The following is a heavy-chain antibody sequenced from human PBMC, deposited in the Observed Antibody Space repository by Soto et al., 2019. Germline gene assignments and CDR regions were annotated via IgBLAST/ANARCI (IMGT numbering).Heavy chain of an antibody. D-gene: IGHD1-20*01. V-gene: IGHV3-23*01. J-gene: IGHJ4*02. CDR1: GCPFIRHA. CDR3: VKAVYLLDFDY. CDR2: ISGTGGDT. Sequence: PGVSLGPCCAASGCPFIRHARTWVRPGPLNWLEWVSTISGTGGDTYYADSVEGRFTISRDNSKNTVYLQMNSLRAEDTAVYYCVKAVYLLDFDYWGQGTMVTVSS.